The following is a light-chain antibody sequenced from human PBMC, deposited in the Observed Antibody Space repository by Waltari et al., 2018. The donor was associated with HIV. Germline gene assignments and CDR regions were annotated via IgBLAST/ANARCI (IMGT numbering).Light chain of an antibody. V-gene: IGLV1-51*01. CDR1: STNIGNDF. J-gene: IGLJ3*02. CDR3: GTWDRGLGAAV. Sequence: SVLTQPPSVSAAPGQKVTISCSGSSTNIGNDFVSWYQQIPGAAPKLLIYDNYMRPSGIPDRFSGSRSGTSATLGITGLQTGDEAVYYCGTWDRGLGAAVFGGGTKLTVL. CDR2: DNY.